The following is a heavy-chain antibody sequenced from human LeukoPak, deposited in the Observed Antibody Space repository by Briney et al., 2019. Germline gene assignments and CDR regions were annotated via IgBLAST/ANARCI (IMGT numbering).Heavy chain of an antibody. Sequence: PGGSLRLSCAASGFTFSSYSMNWVRQAPGKGLEWVSSISSSSSYIYSADSVNGRFTISKDNAKKSLFLQKNSLRAENTAVYYCARAPLRLAMYHYFDYWGQGTLVTVSS. V-gene: IGHV3-21*01. D-gene: IGHD2-2*01. J-gene: IGHJ4*02. CDR1: GFTFSSYS. CDR3: ARAPLRLAMYHYFDY. CDR2: ISSSSSYI.